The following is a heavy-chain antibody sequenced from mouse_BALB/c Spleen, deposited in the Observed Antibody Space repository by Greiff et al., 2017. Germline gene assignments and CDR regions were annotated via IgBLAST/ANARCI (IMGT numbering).Heavy chain of an antibody. CDR3: ARIYYYGSSYGWYFDV. J-gene: IGHJ1*01. CDR1: GFNIKDYY. D-gene: IGHD1-1*01. Sequence: EVMLVESGAELVRPGALVKLSCKASGFNIKDYYMHWVKQRPEQGLEWIGWIDPENGNTIYDPKFQGKASITADTSSNTAYLQLSSLTSEDTAVYYCARIYYYGSSYGWYFDVWGAGTTVTVSS. CDR2: IDPENGNT. V-gene: IGHV14-1*02.